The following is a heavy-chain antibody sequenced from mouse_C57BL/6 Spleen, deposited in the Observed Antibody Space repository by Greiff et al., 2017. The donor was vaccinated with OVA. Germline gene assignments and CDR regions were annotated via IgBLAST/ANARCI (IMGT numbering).Heavy chain of an antibody. CDR2: IYPGSGNT. V-gene: IGHV1-66*01. CDR3: ARGGDYHYFDY. J-gene: IGHJ2*01. Sequence: QVQLQQSGPELVKPGASVKISCKASGYSFTSYYIHWVKQRPGQGLEWIGWIYPGSGNTKYNEKFKGKATLSADTSSSTAYMQLSSLTSEDSAVDYGARGGDYHYFDYWGQGTTLTVSS. D-gene: IGHD2-4*01. CDR1: GYSFTSYY.